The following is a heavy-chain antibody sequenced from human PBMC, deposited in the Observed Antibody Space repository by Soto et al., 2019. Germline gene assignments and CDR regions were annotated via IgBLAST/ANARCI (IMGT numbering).Heavy chain of an antibody. CDR1: GYTFTSYG. CDR3: ARAWAPDFGPTDFDY. Sequence: ASVKVSCKASGYTFTSYGISWVRQAPGQGLEWMGWISAYNGNTNYAQKLQGRVTMTTDTSTSTAYMELRSLRSDDTAVYYCARAWAPDFGPTDFDYWGQGTLVTVSS. CDR2: ISAYNGNT. J-gene: IGHJ4*02. V-gene: IGHV1-18*01. D-gene: IGHD3-3*01.